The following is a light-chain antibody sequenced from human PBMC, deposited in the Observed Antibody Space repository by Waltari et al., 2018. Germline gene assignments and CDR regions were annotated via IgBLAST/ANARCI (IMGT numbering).Light chain of an antibody. CDR2: DGS. CDR1: QSVSGY. CDR3: QHRNHWPPLFT. V-gene: IGKV3-11*01. Sequence: VLTQSPATLSLSPGERATLSCRASQSVSGYFAWYQQKPGQAPRLLIYDGSNRATGIPPRCSGSGSGTDCTLTISSLEPEDFAVYYCQHRNHWPPLFTFGPGTKVVF. J-gene: IGKJ3*01.